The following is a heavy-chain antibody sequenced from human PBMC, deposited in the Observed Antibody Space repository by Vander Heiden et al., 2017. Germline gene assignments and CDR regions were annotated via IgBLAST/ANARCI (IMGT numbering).Heavy chain of an antibody. V-gene: IGHV4-59*11. CDR1: VRPLSSHY. D-gene: IGHD6-19*01. Sequence: QVQLPASCPALAKPSETLSPTCTVSVRPLSSHYCSWIRQPPGKGLEWIGYIYYSGSTNYNPSLKSRVTISVDTSKNQFSLKLSSVTAADTAVYYCARDNYEAVAGTGTGYYYGMDVWGQGTTVTVSS. CDR3: ARDNYEAVAGTGTGYYYGMDV. CDR2: IYYSGST. J-gene: IGHJ6*02.